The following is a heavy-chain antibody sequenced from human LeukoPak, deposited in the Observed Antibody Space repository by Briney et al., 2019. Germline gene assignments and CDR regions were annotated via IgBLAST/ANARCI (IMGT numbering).Heavy chain of an antibody. CDR3: ARSGDYYDSSGYCDY. V-gene: IGHV1-3*01. CDR2: INAGNGNT. D-gene: IGHD3-22*01. Sequence: ASVNVSCKASGYTFTSYGISWVRQAPGQRLEWMGWINAGNGNTKYSQKFQGRVTITRDTSASTAYMELSSLRSEDTAVYYCARSGDYYDSSGYCDYWGQGTLVTVSS. J-gene: IGHJ4*02. CDR1: GYTFTSYG.